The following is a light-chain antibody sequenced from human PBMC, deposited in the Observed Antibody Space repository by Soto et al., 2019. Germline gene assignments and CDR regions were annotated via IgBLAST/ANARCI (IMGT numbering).Light chain of an antibody. CDR3: QQLNAYPLT. J-gene: IGKJ4*01. Sequence: IQLTQSPSSLSASVGDRVTITCRASQGISSYLAWYQQKPGKAPKLLIHLASTLQSGVPSRFSGSGSGTDFTLTISSLQPEDFATYYWQQLNAYPLTFGGGTRVEIK. CDR1: QGISSY. V-gene: IGKV1-9*01. CDR2: LAS.